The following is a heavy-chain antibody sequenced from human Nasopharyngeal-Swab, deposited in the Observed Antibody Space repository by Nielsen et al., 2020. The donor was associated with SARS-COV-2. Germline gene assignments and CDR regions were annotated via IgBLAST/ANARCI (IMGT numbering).Heavy chain of an antibody. CDR1: GFTFSSYG. CDR2: IWYDGSNK. V-gene: IGHV3-33*01. J-gene: IGHJ6*02. Sequence: GESLKISCAASGFTFSSYGMHWVRQAPGKGLEWVAVIWYDGSNKYYADSVKGRFTISRDNAKNTLYLQMNSLRAEDTAVYYCARDLRFFTPSNYYYYGMDVWGQGTTVTVSS. CDR3: ARDLRFFTPSNYYYYGMDV. D-gene: IGHD3-3*01.